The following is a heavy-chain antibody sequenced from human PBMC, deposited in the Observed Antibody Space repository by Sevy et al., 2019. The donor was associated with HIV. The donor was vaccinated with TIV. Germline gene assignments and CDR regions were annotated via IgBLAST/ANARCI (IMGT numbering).Heavy chain of an antibody. CDR2: MNPNSGNT. V-gene: IGHV1-8*01. Sequence: ASVKVSCKASGYTFTSYDINWVRQATGQGLEWMGWMNPNSGNTGYAQKFQGRVTMTRNTSISTAYMELSSLRSEDTAVYYSARAGDYDSSGYYVYYYYGMDVWGQGTTVTVSS. CDR3: ARAGDYDSSGYYVYYYYGMDV. D-gene: IGHD3-22*01. CDR1: GYTFTSYD. J-gene: IGHJ6*02.